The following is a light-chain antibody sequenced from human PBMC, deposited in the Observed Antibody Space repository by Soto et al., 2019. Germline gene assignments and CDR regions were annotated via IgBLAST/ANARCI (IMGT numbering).Light chain of an antibody. CDR3: CSYAGSSTHVV. CDR2: EVS. J-gene: IGLJ2*01. V-gene: IGLV2-23*02. Sequence: QSALTQPASVSGSPGHSITISCTGTSSDVGSYNLVSWYQQHPGKAPKLMMYEVSKRPSGVSNRFSGSKSGNTASLTLSGRQAEDEADYYCCSYAGSSTHVVFGGGTKLTVL. CDR1: SSDVGSYNL.